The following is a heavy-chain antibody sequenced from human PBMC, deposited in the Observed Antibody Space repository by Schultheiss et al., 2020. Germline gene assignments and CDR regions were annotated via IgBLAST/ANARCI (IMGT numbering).Heavy chain of an antibody. CDR2: ISSSSSTI. CDR1: GFTFSDYY. D-gene: IGHD4-17*01. CDR3: ARDQPSDYGDYSVNGMDV. Sequence: GESLKISCAASGFTFSDYYMSWIRQAPGKGLEWVSYISSSSSTIYYADSVKGRFTISRDNAKNSLYLQMNSLRAEDTAVYYCARDQPSDYGDYSVNGMDVWGQGTTVTVSS. J-gene: IGHJ6*02. V-gene: IGHV3-11*04.